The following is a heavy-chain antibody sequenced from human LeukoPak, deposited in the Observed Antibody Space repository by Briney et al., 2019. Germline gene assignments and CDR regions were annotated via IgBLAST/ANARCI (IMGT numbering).Heavy chain of an antibody. CDR1: GYTFTSYG. V-gene: IGHV1-18*01. CDR3: ARDLGYVWGSYRYTLNDY. CDR2: ISAYNGNT. Sequence: ASVKVSCKASGYTFTSYGISWVRQAPGQGLEWMGWISAYNGNTNYAQKLQGRVTMTTDTSTSTAYMELRSLRSDDTAVYYCARDLGYVWGSYRYTLNDYWGQGTLVTVSS. J-gene: IGHJ4*02. D-gene: IGHD3-16*02.